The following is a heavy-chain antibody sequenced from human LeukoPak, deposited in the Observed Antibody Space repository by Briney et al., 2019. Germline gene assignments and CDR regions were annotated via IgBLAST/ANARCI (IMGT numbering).Heavy chain of an antibody. D-gene: IGHD3-16*01. J-gene: IGHJ6*02. CDR2: IYYTGSA. V-gene: IGHV4-59*02. CDR3: ARFGVNYDMDV. Sequence: PSQTLSLTCTVSGGSVSGFYWTWIRQPPGKGLEWIGQIYYTGSADYNPSLKSRITISVDTSKNQISLMVRSVTAAGTAVYHCARFGVNYDMDVWGQGTTVTVSS. CDR1: GGSVSGFY.